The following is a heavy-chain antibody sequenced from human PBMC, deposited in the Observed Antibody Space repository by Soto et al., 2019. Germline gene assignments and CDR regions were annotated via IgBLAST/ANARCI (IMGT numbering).Heavy chain of an antibody. J-gene: IGHJ6*01. D-gene: IGHD1-26*01. CDR1: RVAFSKFI. Sequence: QAQLEQSGGEVKKPGSSVKVSCKASRVAFSKFIVTWVRQAPGLGLEWVGGIIPIFGTANYAQKFQGRVTSTADESTSTYGMEVNNLRSEDTAVYYCANVRYSRRMGYYYGMDVWGQGTTVTVSS. CDR2: IIPIFGTA. V-gene: IGHV1-69*01. CDR3: ANVRYSRRMGYYYGMDV.